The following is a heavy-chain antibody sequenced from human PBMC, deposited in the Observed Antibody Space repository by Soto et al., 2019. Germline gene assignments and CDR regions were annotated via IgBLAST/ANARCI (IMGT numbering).Heavy chain of an antibody. V-gene: IGHV4-39*01. J-gene: IGHJ4*02. D-gene: IGHD4-4*01. Sequence: QLQLQESGPGLVKPSETLSLTCSVSGGSISSRTFWWAWIRQPPGKGLEWIGDMYYSGSSCSRPSLKSRVTLSVDTSKNQLSLKLNSVTAADTAVYYCARHPRDDYNYGGSGIFDYWGQGTLVTVSS. CDR3: ARHPRDDYNYGGSGIFDY. CDR1: GGSISSRTFW. CDR2: MYYSGSS.